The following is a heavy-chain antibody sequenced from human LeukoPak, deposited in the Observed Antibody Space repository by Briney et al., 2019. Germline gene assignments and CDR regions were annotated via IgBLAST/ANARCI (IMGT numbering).Heavy chain of an antibody. Sequence: GGSLRLSCAASGLTFSSDWMHWVRQVPGKGLVWVSRINSDASTINYADSVKGRFTISRDNAKNSLYLQMNSLRAEDTAVYYCASSWNLNWFDPWGQGTLVTVSS. J-gene: IGHJ5*02. CDR3: ASSWNLNWFDP. V-gene: IGHV3-74*01. CDR2: INSDASTI. D-gene: IGHD1-7*01. CDR1: GLTFSSDW.